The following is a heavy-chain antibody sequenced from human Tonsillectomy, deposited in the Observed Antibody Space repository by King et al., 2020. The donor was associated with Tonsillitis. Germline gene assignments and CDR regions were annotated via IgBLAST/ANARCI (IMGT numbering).Heavy chain of an antibody. CDR3: AKDGIALSDWYFDL. V-gene: IGHV3-30*18. Sequence: VQLVESGGGVVQPGRSLRLSCAASGFTFSNYGMHWVRQAPGKGLEWVAFIAYDASYENYADSVKGRFAISRDNSKNTLYLEMNSLRVEDTAVYYCAKDGIALSDWYFDLWGRGTLVTVSS. J-gene: IGHJ2*01. CDR1: GFTFSNYG. CDR2: IAYDASYE. D-gene: IGHD3-16*02.